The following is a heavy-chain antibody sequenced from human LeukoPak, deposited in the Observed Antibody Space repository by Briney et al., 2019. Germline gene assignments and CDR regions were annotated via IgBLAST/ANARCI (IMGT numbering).Heavy chain of an antibody. D-gene: IGHD6-13*01. CDR1: GFIFSNYA. CDR2: ISYDGNNK. J-gene: IGHJ4*02. Sequence: GGSLRLSCAASGFIFSNYAMHWVRQAPGKGLEWVAAISYDGNNKYDVDSVKGRFTISRDNSKNTLYLQMNSLRAEDTAVYYCARSKAAAGMPPGYWGQGTLVTVSS. V-gene: IGHV3-30*04. CDR3: ARSKAAAGMPPGY.